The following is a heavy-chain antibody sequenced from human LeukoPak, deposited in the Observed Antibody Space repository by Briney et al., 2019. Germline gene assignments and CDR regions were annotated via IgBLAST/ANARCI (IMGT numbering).Heavy chain of an antibody. CDR3: ANTVAGYYYGMDV. CDR1: GGSISSYY. J-gene: IGHJ6*04. CDR2: IYYSGST. V-gene: IGHV4-59*01. D-gene: IGHD1-1*01. Sequence: SETLSLTCTVSGGSISSYYWSWIRQPPRKGLEWIGYIYYSGSTNYNPSLKSRVTISVDTSKNQFSLKLSSVTAADTAVYYCANTVAGYYYGMDVWGKGTTVTVSS.